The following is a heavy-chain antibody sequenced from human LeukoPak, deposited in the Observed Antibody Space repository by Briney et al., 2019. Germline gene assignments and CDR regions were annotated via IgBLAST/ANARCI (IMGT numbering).Heavy chain of an antibody. CDR3: AKDLLPTLVAAGFDY. CDR2: ISWNSGSV. V-gene: IGHV3-9*01. Sequence: GGSLRLSCAASGFTFDDYAMHWVRHAPGKGLEWVAGISWNSGSVVYADSVKGRFTISRDNAKNSLFLQMNSLRAEDTALYYCAKDLLPTLVAAGFDYWGQGTLVTVSS. J-gene: IGHJ4*02. CDR1: GFTFDDYA. D-gene: IGHD6-25*01.